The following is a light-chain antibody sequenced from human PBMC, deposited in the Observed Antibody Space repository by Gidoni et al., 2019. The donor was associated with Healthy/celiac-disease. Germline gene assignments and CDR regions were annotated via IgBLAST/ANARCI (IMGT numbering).Light chain of an antibody. CDR1: SSDVGGYNY. CDR3: SSYTSSSTLGV. Sequence: QSAPTQPASVSGSPGQSITISCTGTSSDVGGYNYVSWYQQHPGKAPKLMIYDVSNRPSGVSNRFSGSKSGNTASLTISGLQAEDEADYYCSSYTSSSTLGVFGTGTNVTVL. J-gene: IGLJ1*01. CDR2: DVS. V-gene: IGLV2-14*01.